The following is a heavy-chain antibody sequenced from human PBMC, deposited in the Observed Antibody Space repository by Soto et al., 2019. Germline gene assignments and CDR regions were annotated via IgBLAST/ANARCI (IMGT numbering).Heavy chain of an antibody. V-gene: IGHV4-59*01. CDR3: ARGGADDYYFDY. J-gene: IGHJ4*02. CDR1: GGSISSYY. Sequence: SETLSLTCTVSGGSISSYYWSWIRQPPGKGLEWIGYIYYSGSTNYNPSLKSRVTISVDTSKNQFSLKLSSVTAADTAMYYCARGGADDYYFDYWGQGTLVTVSS. D-gene: IGHD1-26*01. CDR2: IYYSGST.